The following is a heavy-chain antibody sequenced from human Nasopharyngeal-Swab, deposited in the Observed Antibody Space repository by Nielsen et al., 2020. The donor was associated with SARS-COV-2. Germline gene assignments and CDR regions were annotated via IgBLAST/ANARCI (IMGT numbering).Heavy chain of an antibody. D-gene: IGHD5-24*01. Sequence: GGSLRLSCTGFGYSFANHWIGWVRQIPGKGLEWMGSIYPGNSDTRYSTAFHGRIIMSADKSINTAYLQWTGLRASDTAVYFCARRAARDGYNYEVDPWGQGTLVTVSS. CDR2: IYPGNSDT. CDR1: GYSFANHW. CDR3: ARRAARDGYNYEVDP. J-gene: IGHJ5*02. V-gene: IGHV5-51*01.